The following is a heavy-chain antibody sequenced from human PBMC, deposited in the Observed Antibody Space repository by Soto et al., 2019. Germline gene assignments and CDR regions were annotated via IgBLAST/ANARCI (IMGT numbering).Heavy chain of an antibody. CDR3: ASYRWDDYGDYYFDY. D-gene: IGHD4-17*01. CDR1: GYTFTGYY. Sequence: ASVKVSCKASGYTFTGYYMHWVRQAPGQGLEWMGWINPNSGGTNYAQKFQGWVTMTRDTSISTAYMELSRLRSDDTAVYYCASYRWDDYGDYYFDYWGQGTLVTVSS. CDR2: INPNSGGT. J-gene: IGHJ4*02. V-gene: IGHV1-2*04.